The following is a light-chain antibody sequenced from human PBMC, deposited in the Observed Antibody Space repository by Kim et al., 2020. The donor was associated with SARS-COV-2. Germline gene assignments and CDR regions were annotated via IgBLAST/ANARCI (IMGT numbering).Light chain of an antibody. CDR2: AAS. Sequence: YASVGDSVTITCRASQCIRNDLGWYQQKPGKAPKLLIYAASSLQSGVPSRFSGSGSGTDFTLTISSLQSEDFATYYCLQDYNYPYIFGQGTKLEI. CDR1: QCIRND. J-gene: IGKJ2*01. V-gene: IGKV1-6*01. CDR3: LQDYNYPYI.